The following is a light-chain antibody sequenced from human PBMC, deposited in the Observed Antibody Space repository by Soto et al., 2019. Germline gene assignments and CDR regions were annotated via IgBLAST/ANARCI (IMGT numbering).Light chain of an antibody. Sequence: QSVVTQPPSASQTPGQRVTISCSGSRSNVGRNSVSWYQHVPGTAPKLLIYSHDQRPSGVPDRISASRSGTAASLAISGLRSEDEAFYYWAAWDDSLNAWVFGGGTKLTVL. CDR1: RSNVGRNS. J-gene: IGLJ3*02. CDR2: SHD. CDR3: AAWDDSLNAWV. V-gene: IGLV1-44*01.